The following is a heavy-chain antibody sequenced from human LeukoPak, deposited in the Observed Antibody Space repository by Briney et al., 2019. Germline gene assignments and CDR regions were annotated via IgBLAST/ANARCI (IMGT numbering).Heavy chain of an antibody. CDR1: GFTFSSYE. CDR3: ASEWSLSS. D-gene: IGHD2-21*02. J-gene: IGHJ5*02. V-gene: IGHV3-74*01. CDR2: IISDGSTT. Sequence: PGGSLRLSCAASGFTFSSYEMDWVRQAPGKGLVWVSRIISDGSTTTYADSVKGRFTISRDNARNTLYLQMNSLRAEDTAVYYCASEWSLSSWGQGTLVTVSS.